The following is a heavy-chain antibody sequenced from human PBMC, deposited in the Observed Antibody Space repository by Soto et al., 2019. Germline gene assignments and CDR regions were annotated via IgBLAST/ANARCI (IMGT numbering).Heavy chain of an antibody. J-gene: IGHJ1*01. CDR3: VKDARAVAGYVQGYFHH. D-gene: IGHD6-19*01. V-gene: IGHV3-9*01. Sequence: EVQLVESGGGLVQPGRSLRLSCAASGFTFDDYAMHWVRQAPGRGLEWVSGITYNSGDIAYADSVKGRFTISRENAKNSLYLQMNSLRAEDTALYYCVKDARAVAGYVQGYFHHWGQSTLVTVSS. CDR2: ITYNSGDI. CDR1: GFTFDDYA.